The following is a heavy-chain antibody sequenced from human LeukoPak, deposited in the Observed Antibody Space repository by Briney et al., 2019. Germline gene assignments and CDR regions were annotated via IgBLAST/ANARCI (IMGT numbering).Heavy chain of an antibody. Sequence: GGSLRLSCAASGFTFSSYGMHWVRQAPGKGLEGVAVIWYDGSNKYYADSVKGRFTISRDNSKNTLYLQMNSLRAEDTAVYYCARELVVAGFDYWGQGTLVTVPS. D-gene: IGHD2-15*01. CDR1: GFTFSSYG. V-gene: IGHV3-33*01. CDR3: ARELVVAGFDY. J-gene: IGHJ4*02. CDR2: IWYDGSNK.